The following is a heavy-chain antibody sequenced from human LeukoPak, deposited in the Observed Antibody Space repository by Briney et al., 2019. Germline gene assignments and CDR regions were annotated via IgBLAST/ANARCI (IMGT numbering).Heavy chain of an antibody. Sequence: SETLSLTCTVSGDSLYYWGWIRQPPGKGLEWIGSVYSTGHTNYNLSLKSRVTMSIDTSKNQLSLKLTSMTAADTAMYYCARHHTSSKPIDYWGQGTLVTVSS. CDR3: ARHHTSSKPIDY. CDR2: VYSTGHT. D-gene: IGHD3-16*01. V-gene: IGHV4-39*01. J-gene: IGHJ4*02. CDR1: GDSLYY.